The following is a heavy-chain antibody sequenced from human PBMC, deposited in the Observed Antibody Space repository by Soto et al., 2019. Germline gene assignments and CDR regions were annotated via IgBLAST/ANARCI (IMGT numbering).Heavy chain of an antibody. V-gene: IGHV4-34*01. CDR1: GGSFSGYY. D-gene: IGHD2-2*01. Sequence: PSETLSLTCAVYGGSFSGYYWSWIRQPPGKGLEWIGEINHSGSTNYNPSLKSRVTISVDTSKNQFSLKLSSVTAADTAVYYCARGDIVLVPAANSASDFDYWGQGTLVTVSS. CDR2: INHSGST. CDR3: ARGDIVLVPAANSASDFDY. J-gene: IGHJ4*02.